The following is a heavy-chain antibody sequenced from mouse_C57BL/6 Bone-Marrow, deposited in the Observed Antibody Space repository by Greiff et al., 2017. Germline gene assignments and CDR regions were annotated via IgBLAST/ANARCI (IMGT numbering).Heavy chain of an antibody. J-gene: IGHJ3*01. Sequence: QVQLQQSGAELARPGASVKLSCKASGYTFTSYGISWVKQRTGQGLEWIGEINPRSGNTYYNEKFKGKATLTADKSSSTAYMELRSLTSEDSAVYFCARKSNYYCCSSYAYWGQGTLVTVSA. D-gene: IGHD1-1*01. CDR1: GYTFTSYG. V-gene: IGHV1-81*01. CDR2: INPRSGNT. CDR3: ARKSNYYCCSSYAY.